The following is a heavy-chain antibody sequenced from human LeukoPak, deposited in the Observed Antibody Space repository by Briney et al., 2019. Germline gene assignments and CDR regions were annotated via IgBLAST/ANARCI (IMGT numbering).Heavy chain of an antibody. CDR2: ISWNSGSI. J-gene: IGHJ4*02. Sequence: GGSLRLSCAASGFTFDDYAMHWVRQAPGKGLEWVSGISWNSGSIGYADSVKGRFTISRDNAKNSLYLQMNSLRAEDMALYYCAKGVSGATPAPLDYWGQGTLVTVSS. D-gene: IGHD1-26*01. CDR3: AKGVSGATPAPLDY. CDR1: GFTFDDYA. V-gene: IGHV3-9*03.